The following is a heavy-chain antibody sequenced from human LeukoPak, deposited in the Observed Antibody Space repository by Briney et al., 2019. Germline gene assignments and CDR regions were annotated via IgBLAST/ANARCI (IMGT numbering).Heavy chain of an antibody. Sequence: SETLSLTYTVSGGSISSYYWSWIRQPPGKGLEWIGYIYYSGSTNYNPSLKSRVTISVDTSKNQFSLKLSSVTAADTAVYYCASGYCSSTSCSFDPWGQGTLVTVSS. V-gene: IGHV4-59*01. CDR3: ASGYCSSTSCSFDP. CDR1: GGSISSYY. D-gene: IGHD2-2*03. J-gene: IGHJ5*02. CDR2: IYYSGST.